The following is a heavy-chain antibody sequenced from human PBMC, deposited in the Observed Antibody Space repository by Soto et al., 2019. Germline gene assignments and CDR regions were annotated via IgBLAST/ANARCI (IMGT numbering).Heavy chain of an antibody. CDR2: IYYSGST. J-gene: IGHJ5*02. D-gene: IGHD3-10*01. V-gene: IGHV4-39*01. CDR1: GGSISSSSYY. CDR3: ASSLMVRGPWGWFDP. Sequence: SETLSLTCTVSGGSISSSSYYWGWIRQPPGKGLEWIGSIYYSGSTYYNPSLKSRVTISVDTSKNQFSLKLRSVTAADTAVYYCASSLMVRGPWGWFDPWGQGTLVTVSS.